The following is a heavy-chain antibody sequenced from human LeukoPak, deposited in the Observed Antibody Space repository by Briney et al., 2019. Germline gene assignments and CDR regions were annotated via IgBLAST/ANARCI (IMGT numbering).Heavy chain of an antibody. J-gene: IGHJ4*02. D-gene: IGHD4-11*01. V-gene: IGHV4-34*01. CDR3: ARGPFQHRTVTMYCFDY. CDR2: INHSGST. Sequence: PSETLSLTCAVCGGSFSVYYWSGIPQPPGKGLEGIGEINHSGSTNYNPYLKSRVTISVDTSKNQFSLKLSSVTAADTAVYYCARGPFQHRTVTMYCFDYWGQGTLVTVSS. CDR1: GGSFSVYY.